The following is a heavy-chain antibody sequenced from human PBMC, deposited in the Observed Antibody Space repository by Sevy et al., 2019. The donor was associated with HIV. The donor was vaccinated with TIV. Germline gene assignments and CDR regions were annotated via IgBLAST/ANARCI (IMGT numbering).Heavy chain of an antibody. CDR3: ARDRPRPYSSSYGSYYYYYGMDV. CDR2: INPNSGGT. CDR1: GYTFTGYY. Sequence: ASVKVSCKASGYTFTGYYMHWVRQAPGQGLEWMGWINPNSGGTNYAQKFQGRVTMTRDTSISTAYRELSRLRSDDTAVYYCARDRPRPYSSSYGSYYYYYGMDVWGQGTTVTVSS. J-gene: IGHJ6*02. D-gene: IGHD6-6*01. V-gene: IGHV1-2*02.